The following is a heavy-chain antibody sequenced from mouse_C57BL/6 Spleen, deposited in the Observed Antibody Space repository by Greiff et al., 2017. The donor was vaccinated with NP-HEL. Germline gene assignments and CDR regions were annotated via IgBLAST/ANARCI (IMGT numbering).Heavy chain of an antibody. CDR3: AREISTMVTVYFDY. J-gene: IGHJ2*01. D-gene: IGHD2-2*01. CDR1: GYTFTSYW. V-gene: IGHV1-64*01. CDR2: IHPNSGST. Sequence: VQLQQPGAELVKPGASVKLSCKASGYTFTSYWMHWVKQRPGQGLEWIGMIHPNSGSTNYNEKFKSKATLTVDKSSSTAYMQLSSLTSEDSAVYYCAREISTMVTVYFDYWGQGTTLTVSS.